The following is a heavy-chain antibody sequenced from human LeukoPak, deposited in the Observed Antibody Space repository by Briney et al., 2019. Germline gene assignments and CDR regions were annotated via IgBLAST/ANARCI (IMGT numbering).Heavy chain of an antibody. CDR1: GFTFSSYA. V-gene: IGHV3-64*02. CDR2: INSNGGST. D-gene: IGHD2-15*01. Sequence: GGSLRLSCVASGFTFSSYAMHWVRQTPGKGLEYVSGINSNGGSTHYADSVKGRFTISRDNAKNSLFLHMNSLRVEDTALYYCARDRVVVATTTPAYWYFDIWGRGTLVTVSS. CDR3: ARDRVVVATTTPAYWYFDI. J-gene: IGHJ2*01.